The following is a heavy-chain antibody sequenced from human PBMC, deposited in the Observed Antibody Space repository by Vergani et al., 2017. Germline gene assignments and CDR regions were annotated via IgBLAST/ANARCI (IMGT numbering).Heavy chain of an antibody. Sequence: QVQLVQSGAEVKKPGSSVKVSCKASGGTFSSYAISWVRQAPGQGLEWMGRIIPILGTANYAQKFQGRVTITADESTSTAYMELSSLRSEDTAVYYCARDISIRYYDFWSGYLDYWGQGTLVTFSS. CDR2: IIPILGTA. V-gene: IGHV1-69*11. CDR3: ARDISIRYYDFWSGYLDY. CDR1: GGTFSSYA. J-gene: IGHJ4*02. D-gene: IGHD3-3*01.